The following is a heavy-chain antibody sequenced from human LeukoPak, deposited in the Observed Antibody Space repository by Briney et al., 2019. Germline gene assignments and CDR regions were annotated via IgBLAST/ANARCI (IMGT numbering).Heavy chain of an antibody. V-gene: IGHV3-23*01. D-gene: IGHD2-8*01. CDR2: ITGSDDIT. Sequence: PGGSLRLSCAASGFTFSSYAMTWVRQAPGKGLEWVSTITGSDDITYYADSVKGRFTISRDHSKNTLYLQMNSLRAEDTAVYYCAKGLPSFRQYDVSAWGQGTLVTVSS. CDR1: GFTFSSYA. J-gene: IGHJ5*02. CDR3: AKGLPSFRQYDVSA.